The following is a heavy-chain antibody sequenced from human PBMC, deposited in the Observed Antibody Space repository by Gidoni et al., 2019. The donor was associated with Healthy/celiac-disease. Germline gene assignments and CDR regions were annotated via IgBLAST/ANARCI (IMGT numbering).Heavy chain of an antibody. CDR1: GGSISSSSYY. Sequence: QLQLPESGPGLVTPSETLSLTCTVSGGSISSSSYYWGWIRQPPGKGLEWIGSIYYSGSTYYNPPLKSRVTISVDTSKNQFSLKLSSVTAADTAVYYCASGGLGWELDYFDYWGQGTLVTVSS. V-gene: IGHV4-39*01. CDR2: IYYSGST. J-gene: IGHJ4*02. CDR3: ASGGLGWELDYFDY. D-gene: IGHD1-26*01.